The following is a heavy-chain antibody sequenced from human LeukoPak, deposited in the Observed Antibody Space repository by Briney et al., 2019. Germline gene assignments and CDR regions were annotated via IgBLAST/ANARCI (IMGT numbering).Heavy chain of an antibody. J-gene: IGHJ3*02. CDR1: GYSFTSYY. Sequence: ASVKVSCKASGYSFTSYYMHWVRQAPGQGLEWMGIINPSGGSTSYAQKFQGRVTMTRDTSTSTVYMELSSLRSEDTAVYYCAREGYCSGGSCYQRAAFDIWGQGTMVTVSS. CDR2: INPSGGST. CDR3: AREGYCSGGSCYQRAAFDI. D-gene: IGHD2-15*01. V-gene: IGHV1-46*01.